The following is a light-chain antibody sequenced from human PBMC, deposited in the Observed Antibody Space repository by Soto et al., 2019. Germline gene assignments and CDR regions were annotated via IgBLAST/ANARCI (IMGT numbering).Light chain of an antibody. Sequence: QLVLTQPASVSGSPGQSITISCTGTSSHVGGYNYVSWYQQHPGKDPKLMIYDVSNRPSGVSNRFSGSKSGNTASLTISGLQAEDEADYYCSSYTSSSTLVVFGGGTKLTVL. CDR2: DVS. J-gene: IGLJ2*01. CDR1: SSHVGGYNY. CDR3: SSYTSSSTLVV. V-gene: IGLV2-14*01.